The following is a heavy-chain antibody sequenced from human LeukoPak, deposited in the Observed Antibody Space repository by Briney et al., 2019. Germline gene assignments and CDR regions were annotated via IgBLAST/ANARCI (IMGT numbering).Heavy chain of an antibody. D-gene: IGHD5-18*01. CDR3: AKGGYSYGPSAYYYYYMDV. CDR2: ISGSGGST. V-gene: IGHV3-23*01. Sequence: PGGSLRLSCAASGFTFSSYAMSWVRQAPGKGLEWVSAISGSGGSTYYADSVKGRYTISRDNSKNTLYLQMNSLRAEDTAVYYCAKGGYSYGPSAYYYYYMDVWGKGTTVTVSS. CDR1: GFTFSSYA. J-gene: IGHJ6*03.